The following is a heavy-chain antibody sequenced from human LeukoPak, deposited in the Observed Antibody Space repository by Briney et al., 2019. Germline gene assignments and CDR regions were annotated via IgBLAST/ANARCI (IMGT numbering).Heavy chain of an antibody. J-gene: IGHJ3*02. CDR2: INPNSGGT. CDR1: GYTFTGYY. V-gene: IGHV1-2*04. D-gene: IGHD3-9*01. Sequence: ASVKVSCKASGYTFTGYYMHWVRQAPGQGLEWMGWINPNSGGTNYAQKFQGWATMTRDTSISTAYMELSRLRSDDTAVYYCAREGPTPYYDILTGSNAFDIWGQGTMVTVSS. CDR3: AREGPTPYYDILTGSNAFDI.